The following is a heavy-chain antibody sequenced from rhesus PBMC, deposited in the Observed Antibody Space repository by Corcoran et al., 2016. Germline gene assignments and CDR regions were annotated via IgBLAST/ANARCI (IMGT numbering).Heavy chain of an antibody. Sequence: EVQLVQSGAEVKKPGASVKISCKASGYTFTDYYLHWVRQAPGQGLVWMGRVDPEDGEAIHAHKFQDRVTITADTSTDTAYMELSSLRSEDTAVYYCATLLPGYSGSQIDYWGQGVLVTVSS. CDR3: ATLLPGYSGSQIDY. V-gene: IGHV1-111*02. CDR2: VDPEDGEA. D-gene: IGHD6-25*01. J-gene: IGHJ4*01. CDR1: GYTFTDYY.